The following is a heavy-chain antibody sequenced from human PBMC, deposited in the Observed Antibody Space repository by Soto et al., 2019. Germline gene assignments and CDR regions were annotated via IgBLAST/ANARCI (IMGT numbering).Heavy chain of an antibody. V-gene: IGHV1-2*04. D-gene: IGHD2-15*01. CDR1: GGTFTGYY. CDR3: ARGRYCSGGSCYPAAFDI. J-gene: IGHJ3*02. Sequence: ASVKVSCKASGGTFTGYYMHWVRQAPGQGPEWMGWINPNSGGTNYAQKFQGWVTMTRDTSISTAYMELSRLRSDDTAVYYCARGRYCSGGSCYPAAFDIWGQGTMVTVSS. CDR2: INPNSGGT.